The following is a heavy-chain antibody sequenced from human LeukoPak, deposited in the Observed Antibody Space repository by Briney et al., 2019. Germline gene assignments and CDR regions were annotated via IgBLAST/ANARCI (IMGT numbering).Heavy chain of an antibody. CDR2: IYTSGST. D-gene: IGHD3-3*01. CDR3: ARAYYDSWSGYYVYFDY. Sequence: PSETLSLTCAVYGGSFSGYYWSWIRQPAGKGLEWIGRIYTSGSTNYNPSLKSRVTMSVDTSKNQFSLKLSSATAADTAVYYCARAYYDSWSGYYVYFDYWGQGTLVTVSS. CDR1: GGSFSGYY. J-gene: IGHJ4*02. V-gene: IGHV4-59*10.